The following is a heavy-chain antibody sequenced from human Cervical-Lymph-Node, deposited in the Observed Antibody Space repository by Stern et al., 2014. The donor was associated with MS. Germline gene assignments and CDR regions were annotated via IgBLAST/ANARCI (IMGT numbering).Heavy chain of an antibody. Sequence: EVQLVESGGGSVQPGGSLRLACAASGFTFSTYWMHWVRQVPGKGLLWVSRIISDGSSTDYADSVKGRFTISRDNAKNTLYLQMNTLSVEDTAVYYCARVPNHYESSGYYYFDSWGQGTLVSVSS. CDR1: GFTFSTYW. CDR3: ARVPNHYESSGYYYFDS. CDR2: IISDGSST. D-gene: IGHD3-22*01. V-gene: IGHV3-74*01. J-gene: IGHJ4*02.